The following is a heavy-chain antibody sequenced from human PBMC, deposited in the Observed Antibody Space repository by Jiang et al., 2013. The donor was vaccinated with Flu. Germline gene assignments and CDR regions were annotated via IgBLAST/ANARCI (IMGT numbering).Heavy chain of an antibody. Sequence: EVRSLGPSVKVSCKASGYTFTSYGISWVRQAPGQGLEWMGWISAYNGNTNYAQKLQGRVTMTTDTSTSTAYMELRSLRSDDTAVYYCARDSGSYWGADAFDIWGQGTMVTVSS. J-gene: IGHJ3*02. D-gene: IGHD1-26*01. CDR2: ISAYNGNT. CDR1: GYTFTSYG. CDR3: ARDSGSYWGADAFDI. V-gene: IGHV1-18*01.